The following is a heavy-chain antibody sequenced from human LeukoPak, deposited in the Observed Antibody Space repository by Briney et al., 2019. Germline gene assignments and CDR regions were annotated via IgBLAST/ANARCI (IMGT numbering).Heavy chain of an antibody. Sequence: SETLSLTCTVSGGSISSGGYYWSWIRQHPGKGLEGIGYIYYSGSTYYNPSLKSRVTISVDTSKNQFSLKLSSVTAADTAVYYCARTFLGYSYDGGWFDPWGQGTLVTVSS. CDR3: ARTFLGYSYDGGWFDP. CDR2: IYYSGST. J-gene: IGHJ5*02. V-gene: IGHV4-31*03. D-gene: IGHD5-18*01. CDR1: GGSISSGGYY.